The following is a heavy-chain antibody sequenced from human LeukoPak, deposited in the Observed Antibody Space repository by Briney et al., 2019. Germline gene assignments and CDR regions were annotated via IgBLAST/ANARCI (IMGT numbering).Heavy chain of an antibody. CDR1: GFTFSSYA. CDR2: ISGSGGST. V-gene: IGHV3-23*01. CDR3: AKPVRGSNRPYYFDY. D-gene: IGHD1-26*01. Sequence: GGSLRLSCTASGFTFSSYAMSWVRQAPGKGLEWVSAISGSGGSTFYADSVKGRFTISRDNSKNTLYLQMNSLRAEDTAVYYCAKPVRGSNRPYYFDYWGQGTLVTVSS. J-gene: IGHJ4*02.